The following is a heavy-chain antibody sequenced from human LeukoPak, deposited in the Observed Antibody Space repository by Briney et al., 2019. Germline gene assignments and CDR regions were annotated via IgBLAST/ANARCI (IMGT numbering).Heavy chain of an antibody. D-gene: IGHD3-22*01. CDR2: FDPEDGET. J-gene: IGHJ4*02. CDR3: AGVYYYDSSGYSDSQPVFDY. CDR1: GYTLTELS. V-gene: IGHV1-24*01. Sequence: ASVKVSCTVSGYTLTELSMHWVRQAPGKGLEWMGGFDPEDGETIYAQKFQGRVTMTEDTSTDTTYMELSSLRSEDTAVYYCAGVYYYDSSGYSDSQPVFDYWGQGTLVTVSS.